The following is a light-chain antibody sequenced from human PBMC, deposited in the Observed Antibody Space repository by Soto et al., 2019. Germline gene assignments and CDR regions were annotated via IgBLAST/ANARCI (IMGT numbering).Light chain of an antibody. J-gene: IGKJ2*01. CDR1: QRFSNW. Sequence: DIQMTQSPSTPSAFVGDRVTITCRPSQRFSNWLAWYQQRTGKAPKLLIYDVSSLESGVPSRFSGSVSGTAFILTISSLQPEDFATYYCQQYNSYPYTFGQGTKVDI. CDR3: QQYNSYPYT. V-gene: IGKV1-5*01. CDR2: DVS.